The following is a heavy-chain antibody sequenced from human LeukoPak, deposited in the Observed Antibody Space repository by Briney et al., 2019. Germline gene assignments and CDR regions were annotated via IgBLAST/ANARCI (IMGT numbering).Heavy chain of an antibody. Sequence: GGSLRLSCAASGFTFSSYSMNWVRQAPGKGLEWVSSISSSSSYIYYADSVKGRFTISRDNSRNTLYLQMNSLRAEDTAVYYCARGRNYFPIDYWGQGTLVTVSS. D-gene: IGHD2/OR15-2a*01. V-gene: IGHV3-21*04. CDR3: ARGRNYFPIDY. CDR2: ISSSSSYI. CDR1: GFTFSSYS. J-gene: IGHJ4*02.